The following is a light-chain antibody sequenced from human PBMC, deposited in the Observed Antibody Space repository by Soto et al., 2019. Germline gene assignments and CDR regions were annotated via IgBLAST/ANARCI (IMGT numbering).Light chain of an antibody. CDR3: QQYNTWPIT. Sequence: EIVLTQSPATLSLSPVERATFSCMASQSLTTDLAWYQQKPGQAPRLLIYDASTRATGTPARFSGSGTGTKFTLSIDSLQPEDFAVYSCQQYNTWPITFGQGTRLEIK. J-gene: IGKJ5*01. V-gene: IGKV3D-15*01. CDR2: DAS. CDR1: QSLTTD.